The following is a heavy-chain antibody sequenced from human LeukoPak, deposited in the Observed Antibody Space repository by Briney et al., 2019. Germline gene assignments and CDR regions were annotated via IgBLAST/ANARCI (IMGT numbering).Heavy chain of an antibody. J-gene: IGHJ4*02. CDR3: ARDQRPMVRGVRAFDY. CDR2: INPNSGGT. Sequence: GASVKVSCKASGYTFTGYYMHWVRQAPGQGLEWMGWINPNSGGTNYAQKFQGRVTMTRDTSIGTAYMELSRLRSDDTAVYYCARDQRPMVRGVRAFDYWGQGTLVTVSS. V-gene: IGHV1-2*02. D-gene: IGHD3-10*01. CDR1: GYTFTGYY.